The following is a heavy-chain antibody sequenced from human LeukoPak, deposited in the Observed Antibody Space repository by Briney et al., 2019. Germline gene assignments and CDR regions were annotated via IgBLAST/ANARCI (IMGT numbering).Heavy chain of an antibody. Sequence: SETLSLTCTVSGGSISSYYWSWIRQPAGKGLEWIGRVYTSGSTNYNPSLKSRVTMSVDTSKNQFSLKLSSVTAADTAVYYCARDLRHCSSTSCYRAFDIWGEGTMVTVPS. CDR3: ARDLRHCSSTSCYRAFDI. V-gene: IGHV4-4*07. CDR1: GGSISSYY. D-gene: IGHD2-2*01. J-gene: IGHJ3*02. CDR2: VYTSGST.